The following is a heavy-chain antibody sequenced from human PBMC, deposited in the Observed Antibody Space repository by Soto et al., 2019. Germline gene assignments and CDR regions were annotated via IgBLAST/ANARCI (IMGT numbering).Heavy chain of an antibody. J-gene: IGHJ4*02. CDR3: ARDQGIASSGPFDY. CDR1: GDSISNYY. CDR2: IHHSGNT. D-gene: IGHD6-13*01. Sequence: LSLTCTVSGDSISNYYWSWIRQAPGKGLEWIGFIHHSGNTNYNPSLKSRVTMSIDTSKSQFSLKLNSVTAADTAVYYCARDQGIASSGPFDYWGPGTLVTVSS. V-gene: IGHV4-59*01.